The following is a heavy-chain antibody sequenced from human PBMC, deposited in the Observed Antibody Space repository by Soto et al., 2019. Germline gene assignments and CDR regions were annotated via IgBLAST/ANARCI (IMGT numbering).Heavy chain of an antibody. Sequence: QVPLVESGGGLVKPGGSLRLSCAASGFTFSDHYMSWIRPAPGKGLEWLSYISSSGSTLYYADAVNGRCTISRDHARNSLYRQMNSLRAEDTAMYYCAREEGGRYTLYGGQGTLVTVSS. V-gene: IGHV3-11*01. J-gene: IGHJ4*02. CDR3: AREEGGRYTLY. CDR2: ISSSGSTL. D-gene: IGHD5-18*01. CDR1: GFTFSDHY.